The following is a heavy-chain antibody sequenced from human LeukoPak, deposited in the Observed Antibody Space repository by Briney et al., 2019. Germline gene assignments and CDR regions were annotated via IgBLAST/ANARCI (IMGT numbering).Heavy chain of an antibody. D-gene: IGHD2-2*01. CDR2: ISAYNGNT. Sequence: ASVKVSCKASGYTFTSYGISWVRQAPGRGLEWMGWISAYNGNTNYAQKLQGRVTMTTDTSTSTAYMELRSLRSDDTAVYYCARGHKDIVVVPAALTMDYWGQGTLVTVSS. CDR1: GYTFTSYG. J-gene: IGHJ4*02. V-gene: IGHV1-18*01. CDR3: ARGHKDIVVVPAALTMDY.